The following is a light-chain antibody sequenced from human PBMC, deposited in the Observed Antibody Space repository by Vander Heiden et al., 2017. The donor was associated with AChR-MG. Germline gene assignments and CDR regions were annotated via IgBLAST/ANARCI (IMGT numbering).Light chain of an antibody. Sequence: ETVLTQSPATLSLSPGERATLSCRASQSVSSYLAWYQQKPGQAPRLLIYDASNRATGIPARFSGSGSGTDFTLTISSLEPEDFGVYYCQQCSNWPWTFGQGTEVEIK. CDR2: DAS. J-gene: IGKJ1*01. CDR3: QQCSNWPWT. CDR1: QSVSSY. V-gene: IGKV3-11*01.